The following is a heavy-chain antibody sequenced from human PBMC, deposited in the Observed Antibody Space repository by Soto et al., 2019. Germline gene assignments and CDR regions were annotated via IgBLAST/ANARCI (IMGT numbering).Heavy chain of an antibody. Sequence: QVRLVESGGGVVQPGRSLRLSCAASGFKFDNFGMHWVRQAPGKVPEWVAVIWHDGTNEHYADSVKGRFTISRDNSKNTVYPQMNSLRGDDTAMYYCARDRGVGATNAKDYWGQGTRVTVSA. CDR2: IWHDGTNE. D-gene: IGHD1-26*01. CDR1: GFKFDNFG. CDR3: ARDRGVGATNAKDY. V-gene: IGHV3-33*08. J-gene: IGHJ4*02.